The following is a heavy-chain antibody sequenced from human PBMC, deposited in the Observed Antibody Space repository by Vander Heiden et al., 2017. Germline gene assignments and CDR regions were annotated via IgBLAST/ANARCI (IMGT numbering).Heavy chain of an antibody. CDR3: ARGNYGMDV. CDR2: INSEGSIT. V-gene: IGHV3-74*01. J-gene: IGHJ6*02. CDR1: GFTFCQYY. Sequence: EVQLVESGGGSVQPGGSRRLSCVGTGFTFCQYYIHWMRQAPGKGLVWVSNINSEGSITNYADSAGGRFTISRDNARSTVYLQMNDLRAEDTAVYYCARGNYGMDVWGQGSTVTVSS.